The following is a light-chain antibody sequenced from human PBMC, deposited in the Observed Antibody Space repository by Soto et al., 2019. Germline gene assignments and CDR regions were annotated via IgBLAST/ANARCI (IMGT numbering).Light chain of an antibody. CDR3: QQYDNWPVT. J-gene: IGKJ5*01. CDR1: QSVSFN. V-gene: IGKV3-15*01. Sequence: EFVMTQSPATLSVSPGERATLSCRASQSVSFNLAWYQQKPGQAPRLLIYGASTRATGIPARFSGSGFGTEFTLTISSLQSEDFAVYSCQQYDNWPVTFGQGTRLE. CDR2: GAS.